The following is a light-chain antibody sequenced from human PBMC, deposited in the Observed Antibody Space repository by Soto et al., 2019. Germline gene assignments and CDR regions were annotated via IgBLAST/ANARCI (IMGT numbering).Light chain of an antibody. V-gene: IGKV3-11*01. CDR3: QQRGT. J-gene: IGKJ1*01. CDR2: DAS. CDR1: QSVSSY. Sequence: EIVLTQPPATLSLSPGERATLSCRASQSVSSYLAWYQQKPGQAPRLLIYDASNRATGIPARFSGSGSGTDFTLTISSLEPEDFAVYYCQQRGTFGQGTKVEIK.